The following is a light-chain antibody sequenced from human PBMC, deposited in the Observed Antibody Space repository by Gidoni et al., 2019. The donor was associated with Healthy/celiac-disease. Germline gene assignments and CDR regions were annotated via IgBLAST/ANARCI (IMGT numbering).Light chain of an antibody. V-gene: IGKV1-5*03. CDR3: QQYNSLWT. Sequence: DIQMTQSPSTLSASVGDRVTITCRASQSISSWLAWYQQKPGKAPKLLIYKASSLESGVPSRFSGSGSGTEFTLTIRSLQPDDFATYYCQQYNSLWTFGQXTKVEIK. CDR1: QSISSW. J-gene: IGKJ1*01. CDR2: KAS.